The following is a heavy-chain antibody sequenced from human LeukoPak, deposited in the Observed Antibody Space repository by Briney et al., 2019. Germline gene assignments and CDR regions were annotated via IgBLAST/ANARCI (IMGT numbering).Heavy chain of an antibody. V-gene: IGHV4-4*09. Sequence: SETLSLTCTVSGGSISSYYWSWIRQPPGKGLEWIGYIYTSGSTNHNPSLKSRVTISVDTSKNQFSLKLSSVTAADTAVYYCARQSGSDWFDPWGQGTLVTVSS. CDR3: ARQSGSDWFDP. CDR1: GGSISSYY. CDR2: IYTSGST. J-gene: IGHJ5*02.